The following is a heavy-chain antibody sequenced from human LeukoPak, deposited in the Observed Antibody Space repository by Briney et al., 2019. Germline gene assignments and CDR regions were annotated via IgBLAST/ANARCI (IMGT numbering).Heavy chain of an antibody. V-gene: IGHV4-34*01. CDR2: INHSGST. Sequence: SETLSLTCAVYGGSFSGYYWSWIRQPPGKGLEWTGEINHSGSTNYNPSLKSRVTISVDTSKNQFSLKLSSVTAADTAVYYCARVSFNGRNDYWGQGTLVTVSS. J-gene: IGHJ4*02. CDR3: ARVSFNGRNDY. CDR1: GGSFSGYY.